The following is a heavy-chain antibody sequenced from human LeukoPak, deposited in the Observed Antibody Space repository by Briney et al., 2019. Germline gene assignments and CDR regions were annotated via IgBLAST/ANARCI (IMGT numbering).Heavy chain of an antibody. CDR2: ISSSSSYI. D-gene: IGHD3-3*01. CDR1: GFTFSSYS. J-gene: IGHJ4*02. CDR3: ARGGDYDFWSGYRKYCDY. Sequence: PGGSLRLSCAASGFTFSSYSMNWVRQAPGKGLEWVSSISSSSSYIYYADSVKGRFTISRDNAKNSLCLQMNSLRAEDTAVYYCARGGDYDFWSGYRKYCDYWGQGTLVTVSS. V-gene: IGHV3-21*01.